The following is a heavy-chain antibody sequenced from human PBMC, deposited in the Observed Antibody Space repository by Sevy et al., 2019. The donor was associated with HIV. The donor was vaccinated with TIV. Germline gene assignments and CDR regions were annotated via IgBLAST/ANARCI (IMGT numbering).Heavy chain of an antibody. D-gene: IGHD3-9*01. CDR2: ICYSGST. J-gene: IGHJ6*02. CDR1: GGSISSYY. V-gene: IGHV4-59*01. CDR3: ARESYDILPGSRGMDV. Sequence: SETLSLTCTVSGGSISSYYLSWIRQAPGKRLEWVWYICYSGSTNYNPSLKSRGTISVDTSKNKFSLKLRSVTAADTAVYYCARESYDILPGSRGMDVWGQGTTVTVSS.